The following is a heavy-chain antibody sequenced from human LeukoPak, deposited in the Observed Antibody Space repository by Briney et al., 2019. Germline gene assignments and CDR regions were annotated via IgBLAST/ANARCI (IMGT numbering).Heavy chain of an antibody. CDR1: GFTFINYW. V-gene: IGHV3-74*01. J-gene: IGHJ4*02. Sequence: GGALRLSCAASGFTFINYWMHWVRQAPGKGLVWVARINSDGSTTNYADSVKGRFTISRDNAKNTLYLQMNSLRAEDTAVYYCARLTPPFDYWGQGTLVTVSS. CDR3: ARLTPPFDY. CDR2: INSDGSTT. D-gene: IGHD3-16*01.